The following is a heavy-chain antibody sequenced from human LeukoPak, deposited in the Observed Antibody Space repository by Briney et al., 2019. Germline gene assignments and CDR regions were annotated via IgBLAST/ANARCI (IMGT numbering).Heavy chain of an antibody. Sequence: ASVKVSCKASGYTFTGYYMHWVRQAPGQGLEWMGWINPNSGGTNYAQKFQGRVTMTRDTSISTAYMELSSLRAEDMAVYYCARGPPRYDILTGQIDYWGQGTLVTVSS. J-gene: IGHJ4*02. V-gene: IGHV1-2*02. CDR2: INPNSGGT. D-gene: IGHD3-9*01. CDR1: GYTFTGYY. CDR3: ARGPPRYDILTGQIDY.